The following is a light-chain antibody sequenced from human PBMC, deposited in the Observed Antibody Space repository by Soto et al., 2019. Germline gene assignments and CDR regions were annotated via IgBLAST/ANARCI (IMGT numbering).Light chain of an antibody. CDR2: AAS. J-gene: IGKJ4*01. CDR1: QSISSY. Sequence: DIQMTQSPSSLSASVGDRVTITCRASQSISSYLNWYQQKPGKAPKLLIYAASSLQSGVPSRFRGSGSGKDFTLTISSLQPEDFATYYCQQSYSTPLFGGGTKVEIK. CDR3: QQSYSTPL. V-gene: IGKV1-39*01.